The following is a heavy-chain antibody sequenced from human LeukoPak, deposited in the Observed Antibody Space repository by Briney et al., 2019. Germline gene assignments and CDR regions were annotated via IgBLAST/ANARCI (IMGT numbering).Heavy chain of an antibody. CDR3: AKSIAAAGTAYEFDY. Sequence: PGGSLRLSCAASGFTFSSYAMSWVRQAPGKGLEWVSAISGSGGSTYYADSVKGRFTISRDNSKNTLYLQMNSLRAEDTAVYYCAKSIAAAGTAYEFDYWGQGTLVTVSS. CDR1: GFTFSSYA. J-gene: IGHJ4*02. CDR2: ISGSGGST. V-gene: IGHV3-23*01. D-gene: IGHD6-13*01.